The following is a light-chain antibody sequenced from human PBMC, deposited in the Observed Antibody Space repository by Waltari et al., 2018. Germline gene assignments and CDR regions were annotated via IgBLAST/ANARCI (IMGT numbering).Light chain of an antibody. J-gene: IGKJ2*01. V-gene: IGKV1-5*03. Sequence: DIQMTQSPSTLSASLGDRVPLTCRASRSIRTWLAWYQQKLGKAPKLLIYKASTLEGGVPSRFSGSGSETEFTLTITSLQPDDFATYYCQQYYTYPYTFGQGTKLEIK. CDR2: KAS. CDR1: RSIRTW. CDR3: QQYYTYPYT.